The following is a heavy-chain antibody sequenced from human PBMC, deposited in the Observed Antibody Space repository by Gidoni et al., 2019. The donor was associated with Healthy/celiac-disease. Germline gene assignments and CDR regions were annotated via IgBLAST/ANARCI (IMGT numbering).Heavy chain of an antibody. Sequence: EVQLVESGGGLVKPGGSLRLCCAASGFTFSRYSMHGVRQAPGKGLEWVSSISSSSSYIYYADSVKGRFTISRDNAKISLYLQMNSLRAEDTAVYYCARTWIQLWLISLVNWYFDLWGRGTLVTVSS. D-gene: IGHD5-18*01. V-gene: IGHV3-21*01. J-gene: IGHJ2*01. CDR3: ARTWIQLWLISLVNWYFDL. CDR1: GFTFSRYS. CDR2: ISSSSSYI.